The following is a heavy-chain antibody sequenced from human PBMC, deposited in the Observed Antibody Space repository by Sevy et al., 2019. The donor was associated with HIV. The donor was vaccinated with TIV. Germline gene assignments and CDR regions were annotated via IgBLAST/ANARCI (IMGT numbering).Heavy chain of an antibody. J-gene: IGHJ1*01. V-gene: IGHV3-30-3*01. Sequence: GGSLRLSCAASGFTFSSYAMHWVRQAPGKGLEWVAVIFYDGSNKYYADSVKGLFTISEDTSKNTLYLQMNSLRAEDTAVYYCARAIAAAVNAEYFQHWGQGTLVTVSS. CDR2: IFYDGSNK. D-gene: IGHD6-13*01. CDR3: ARAIAAAVNAEYFQH. CDR1: GFTFSSYA.